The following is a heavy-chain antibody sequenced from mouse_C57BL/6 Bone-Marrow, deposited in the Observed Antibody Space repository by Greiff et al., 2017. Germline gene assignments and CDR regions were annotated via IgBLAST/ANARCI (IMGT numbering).Heavy chain of an antibody. D-gene: IGHD3-2*02. V-gene: IGHV1-64*01. CDR3: ARERQLRLHWFAY. CDR1: GYTFTSYW. CDR2: IHPNSGST. J-gene: IGHJ3*01. Sequence: QVQLQQPGAELVKPGASVKLSCKASGYTFTSYWMHWVKQRPGQGLEWIGMIHPNSGSTNYNEKFKSKATLTVDKSSSTAYMQLSSLTSEDSAVYYCARERQLRLHWFAYWGQGTLVTVSA.